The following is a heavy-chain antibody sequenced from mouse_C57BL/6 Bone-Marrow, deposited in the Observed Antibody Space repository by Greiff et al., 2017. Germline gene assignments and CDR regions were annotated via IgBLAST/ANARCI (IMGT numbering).Heavy chain of an antibody. CDR3: ARSTGYVDYFDY. CDR2: IDPSDSYT. D-gene: IGHD3-2*02. CDR1: GYTFTSYW. J-gene: IGHJ2*01. Sequence: QVQLQQPGAELVKPGASVKLSCKASGYTFTSYWMQWVKQRPGQGLEWIGEIDPSDSYTNYYQKFKGKATLTVDTSSSTAYMQLSSLTSEDSAVYYCARSTGYVDYFDYWGQGTTLTVSS. V-gene: IGHV1-50*01.